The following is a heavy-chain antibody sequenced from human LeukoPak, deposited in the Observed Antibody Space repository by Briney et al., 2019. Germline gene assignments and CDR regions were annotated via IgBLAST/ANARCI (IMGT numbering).Heavy chain of an antibody. J-gene: IGHJ4*02. D-gene: IGHD2-15*01. CDR2: ISSSGTT. Sequence: PSETLSLTCTVSGGSMTDYYWSWIRQPPGKGLEWIGYISSSGTTNYIPSLKSRVTISVHTSKNQFSLNLNSVTAADTAVYYCARHGGYASAGAYWGQGTLVTVSS. CDR1: GGSMTDYY. CDR3: ARHGGYASAGAY. V-gene: IGHV4-59*08.